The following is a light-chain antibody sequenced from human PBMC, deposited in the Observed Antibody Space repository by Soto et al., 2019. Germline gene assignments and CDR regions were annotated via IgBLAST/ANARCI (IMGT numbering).Light chain of an antibody. CDR3: AAWDDSLSGSYV. J-gene: IGLJ1*01. CDR2: RNN. V-gene: IGLV1-47*01. Sequence: QSVLTQPPSASGTPGQRVTISCSGSSSNIGSNYVYWYQQLPGTAPQLLIYRNNQRPSGGPDRFSGSKSGTSASLAISGLLSEYEADYYCAAWDDSLSGSYVFGTGTKLTVL. CDR1: SSNIGSNY.